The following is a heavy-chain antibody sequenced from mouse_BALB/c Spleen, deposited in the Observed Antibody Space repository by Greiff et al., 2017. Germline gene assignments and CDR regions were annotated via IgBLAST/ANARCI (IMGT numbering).Heavy chain of an antibody. V-gene: IGHV14-3*02. D-gene: IGHD1-1*01. CDR1: GFNIKDTY. CDR2: IDPANGNT. J-gene: IGHJ4*01. Sequence: VQLKASGAELVKPGASVKLSCTASGFNIKDTYMHWVKQRPEQGLEWIGRIDPANGNTKYDPKFQGKATITADTSSNTAYLQLSSLTSEDTAVYYCAREELNFYYGSSCYAMDYWGQGTSVTVSS. CDR3: AREELNFYYGSSCYAMDY.